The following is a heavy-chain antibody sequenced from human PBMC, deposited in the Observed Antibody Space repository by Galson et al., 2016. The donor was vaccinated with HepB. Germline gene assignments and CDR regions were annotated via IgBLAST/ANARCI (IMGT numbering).Heavy chain of an antibody. V-gene: IGHV3-53*01. J-gene: IGHJ4*02. CDR2: IYSGGNT. D-gene: IGHD3-10*01. CDR1: GFTVSTNY. CDR3: AKGGYYYGSGTHDGY. Sequence: SLRLSCAASGFTVSTNYMSWVRQAPGKGLEWVSIIYSGGNTNYADSVKGRFTISRDNSKNTVFLQMNSLRDDDTAVYYCAKGGYYYGSGTHDGYWGQGTRVTVSS.